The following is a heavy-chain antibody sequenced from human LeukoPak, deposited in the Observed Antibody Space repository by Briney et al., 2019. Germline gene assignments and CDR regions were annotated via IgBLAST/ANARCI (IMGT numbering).Heavy chain of an antibody. CDR1: GGTFSSYA. D-gene: IGHD3-10*01. CDR2: IIPIFGTA. CDR3: ARGDFTRGYYGSGSYLGPAFDY. Sequence: SVKVSCKASGGTFSSYAISWVRQAPGQGLEWMGGIIPIFGTANYAQKFQGRVTITADESTSTAYMELSSLRSEDTAVYYCARGDFTRGYYGSGSYLGPAFDYWGQGTLVTVSS. V-gene: IGHV1-69*13. J-gene: IGHJ4*02.